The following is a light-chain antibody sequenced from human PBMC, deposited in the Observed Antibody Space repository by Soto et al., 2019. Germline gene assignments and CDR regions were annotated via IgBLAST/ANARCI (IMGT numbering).Light chain of an antibody. CDR3: CSYAGTYTNWL. Sequence: QSVLTQPRSVSGSPGQSVTISCTGTSSDVGGYNFVSWYQQHPGKAPKLMIFDVNKRPSGVPDRFSGSKSGNTASLTISGLQAEDEAEYYCCSYAGTYTNWLFGGGTKLTVL. V-gene: IGLV2-11*01. J-gene: IGLJ3*02. CDR1: SSDVGGYNF. CDR2: DVN.